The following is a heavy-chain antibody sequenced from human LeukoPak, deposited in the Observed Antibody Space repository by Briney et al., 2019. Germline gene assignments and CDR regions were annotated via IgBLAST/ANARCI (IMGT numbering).Heavy chain of an antibody. J-gene: IGHJ6*03. CDR2: IYSGGST. Sequence: GGSLRLSCAASGFTVSSNYMSWVRQALGKGLEWVSVIYSGGSTYYADSVKGRFTISRDNSKNTLYLQMNSLRAEDTAVYYCARDVRELLPYYYYYYMDVWGKGTTVTVSS. V-gene: IGHV3-66*02. CDR3: ARDVRELLPYYYYYYMDV. CDR1: GFTVSSNY. D-gene: IGHD1-26*01.